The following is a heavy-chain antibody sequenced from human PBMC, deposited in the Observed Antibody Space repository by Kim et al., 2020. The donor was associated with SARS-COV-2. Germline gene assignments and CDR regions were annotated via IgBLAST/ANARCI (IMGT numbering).Heavy chain of an antibody. CDR2: ISASGGNT. CDR3: AKKMVGAPKAFDI. Sequence: GGSLRLSCAASGFTLSSYAMSWVRQAPGKGLVWVSAISASGGNTYYADPVMGRFTISRVYSKNRLFIQMNSLRADDTAVYYCAKKMVGAPKAFDIWGRGTMLTVSS. CDR1: GFTLSSYA. V-gene: IGHV3-23*01. J-gene: IGHJ3*02. D-gene: IGHD1-26*01.